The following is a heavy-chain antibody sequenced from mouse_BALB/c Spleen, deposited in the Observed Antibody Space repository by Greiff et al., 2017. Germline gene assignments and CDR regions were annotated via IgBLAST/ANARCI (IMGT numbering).Heavy chain of an antibody. J-gene: IGHJ3*01. V-gene: IGHV1S81*02. CDR3: AKIAPTMVPAWFAY. Sequence: QVQLQQPGAELVKPRASVKLSCKASGYTFTSYWMHWVKQRPGQGLEWIGEINPSNGRTNYNEKFKSKATLTVDKSSSTAYMQLSSLTSEDSAVYYCAKIAPTMVPAWFAYWGQGTLVTVSA. CDR1: GYTFTSYW. D-gene: IGHD2-10*01. CDR2: INPSNGRT.